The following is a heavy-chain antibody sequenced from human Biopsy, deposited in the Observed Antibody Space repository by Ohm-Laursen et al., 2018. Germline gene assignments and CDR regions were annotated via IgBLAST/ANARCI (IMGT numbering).Heavy chain of an antibody. V-gene: IGHV4-4*07. CDR3: ARDRDRRGWFDP. CDR2: IYTSGIT. Sequence: GTLSLTCTASGGSLSSYSWSWIRQPAGKGLEWIGQIYTSGITNYNPSLKSRVTMSVDTSKNKFSLRVSSVIAADTAVYYCARDRDRRGWFDPWGQGTLVTVSS. J-gene: IGHJ5*02. D-gene: IGHD1-14*01. CDR1: GGSLSSYS.